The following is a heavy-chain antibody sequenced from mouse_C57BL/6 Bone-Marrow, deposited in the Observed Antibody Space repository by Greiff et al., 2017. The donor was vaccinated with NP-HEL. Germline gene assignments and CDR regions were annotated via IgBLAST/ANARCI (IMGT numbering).Heavy chain of an antibody. V-gene: IGHV1-63*01. Sequence: VQGVESGAELVRPGTSVKMSCKASGYTFTNYWIGWAKQRPGHGLEWIGDIYPGGGYTNYNEKFKGKATLTADKSSSTAYMQFSSLTSEDSAIYYCARWDYYGSSYNAMDYWGQGTSVTVSS. CDR3: ARWDYYGSSYNAMDY. CDR1: GYTFTNYW. J-gene: IGHJ4*01. CDR2: IYPGGGYT. D-gene: IGHD1-1*01.